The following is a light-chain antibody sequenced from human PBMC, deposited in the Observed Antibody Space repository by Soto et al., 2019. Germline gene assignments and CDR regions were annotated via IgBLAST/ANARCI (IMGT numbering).Light chain of an antibody. J-gene: IGLJ1*01. Sequence: QALLTPPGSVFGSSGQSITLSCPGTSSDVVGYNYVSWYQQHPGKAPRFVIYDVTNRPSGVSNRFSGSKSGNTASLTISGLQAEDEADYYCGSYTTSNTRQVVFGTGTKVTVL. CDR2: DVT. V-gene: IGLV2-14*01. CDR1: SSDVVGYNY. CDR3: GSYTTSNTRQVV.